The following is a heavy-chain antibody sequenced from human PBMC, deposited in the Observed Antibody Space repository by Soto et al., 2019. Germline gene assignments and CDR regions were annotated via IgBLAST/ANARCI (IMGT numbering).Heavy chain of an antibody. J-gene: IGHJ3*02. Sequence: ASLKISCQTSGYSFSAYWIGWVRQKPGKGLEWMGIFYPGDSDTRYSPSFQGQVTTSADKSIGTAYLQWRSLKASDTAMYYCARGFCTNGVCSPYDAFDIWGQGTMVSVS. CDR2: FYPGDSDT. CDR3: ARGFCTNGVCSPYDAFDI. V-gene: IGHV5-51*01. CDR1: GYSFSAYW. D-gene: IGHD2-8*01.